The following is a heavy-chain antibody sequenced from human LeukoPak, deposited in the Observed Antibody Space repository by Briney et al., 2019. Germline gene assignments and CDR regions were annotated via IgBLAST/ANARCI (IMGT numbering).Heavy chain of an antibody. CDR1: GGSISSHY. V-gene: IGHV4-59*11. Sequence: SETLSLTCSVSGGSISSHYWNWIRQTSGKGLDWSGYIHYSGSTNYNPSLKSRITISIDTSNNQFSLKLSSVTAADTAVYYCAGFTQYYDFWSGAFDIWGQGTMVTVSS. D-gene: IGHD3-3*01. CDR2: IHYSGST. CDR3: AGFTQYYDFWSGAFDI. J-gene: IGHJ3*02.